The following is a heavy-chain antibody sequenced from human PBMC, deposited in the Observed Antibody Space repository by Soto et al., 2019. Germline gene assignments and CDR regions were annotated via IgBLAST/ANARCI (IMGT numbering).Heavy chain of an antibody. J-gene: IGHJ4*02. Sequence: NPSETLSLTCTVSGGSISSGGYYWNWIRQHPGKGLEWIGYSYYSGNTYYNPSLKSRVTISVDTSKNQFSLRVSSVTAADTAVYYCARGNSYGYYFDYWGQGTLVTVSS. CDR2: SYYSGNT. V-gene: IGHV4-31*03. CDR1: GGSISSGGYY. D-gene: IGHD5-18*01. CDR3: ARGNSYGYYFDY.